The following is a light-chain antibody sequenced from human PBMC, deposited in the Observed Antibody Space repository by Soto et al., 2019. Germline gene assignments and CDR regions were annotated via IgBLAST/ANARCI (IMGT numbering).Light chain of an antibody. Sequence: QSVLTQPASVSGSPGQSITISCTGTSSDVGGYNYVSWHQQHPGKAPKLMIYDVSNRPSGVSNRFSGSKSGNTASLTISGLLAEDEADYYCSSYTSSNTLVFGGGTKLTVL. J-gene: IGLJ2*01. CDR2: DVS. CDR1: SSDVGGYNY. CDR3: SSYTSSNTLV. V-gene: IGLV2-14*03.